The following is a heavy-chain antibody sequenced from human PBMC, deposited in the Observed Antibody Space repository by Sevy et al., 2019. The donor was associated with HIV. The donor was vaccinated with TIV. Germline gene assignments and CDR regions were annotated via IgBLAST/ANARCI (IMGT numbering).Heavy chain of an antibody. CDR1: GGSISSYY. D-gene: IGHD1-26*01. CDR2: IYYSGST. Sequence: SETLSLTCTVSGGSISSYYWSWIRQPPGKGLEWIGYIYYSGSTNYNPSLKSRVTISVDTSKNQFSLKLSSVTAADTAVYYCASYGAFIVGARYFDYWGQGTLVTVSS. V-gene: IGHV4-59*01. CDR3: ASYGAFIVGARYFDY. J-gene: IGHJ4*02.